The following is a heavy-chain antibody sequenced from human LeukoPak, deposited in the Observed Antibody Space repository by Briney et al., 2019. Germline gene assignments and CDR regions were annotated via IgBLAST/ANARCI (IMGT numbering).Heavy chain of an antibody. CDR3: AREPYHSSGYCSGGSCYHEYYYGMDV. J-gene: IGHJ6*02. CDR2: INPSGGST. D-gene: IGHD2-15*01. V-gene: IGHV1-46*01. Sequence: EASVKVSCKASGYTFTSYDINWVRQATGQGLEWMGIINPSGGSTSYAQKFQGRVTMTRDTSTSTVYMELSSLRSEDTAVYYCAREPYHSSGYCSGGSCYHEYYYGMDVWGQGTTVTVSS. CDR1: GYTFTSYD.